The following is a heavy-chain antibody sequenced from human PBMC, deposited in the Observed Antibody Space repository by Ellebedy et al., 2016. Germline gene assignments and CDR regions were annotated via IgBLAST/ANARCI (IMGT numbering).Heavy chain of an antibody. J-gene: IGHJ4*02. V-gene: IGHV3-21*01. D-gene: IGHD2-2*01. CDR1: GFTFSSYM. CDR3: AREGLPPDIVVVAAARQYYFDY. CDR2: ISSSSSYI. Sequence: GGSLRLSXAGSGFTFSSYMMIWVRQAPGAGLEWVSSISSSSSYIYNADSVKGRVTISRDNARKSVYLQMNSLRAEDTAVYYCAREGLPPDIVVVAAARQYYFDYWGQGTLVTVSS.